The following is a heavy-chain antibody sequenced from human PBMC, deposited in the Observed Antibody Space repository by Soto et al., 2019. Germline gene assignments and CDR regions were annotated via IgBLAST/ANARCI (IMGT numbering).Heavy chain of an antibody. V-gene: IGHV3-11*01. D-gene: IGHD2-21*02. CDR2: ISGSGSTM. Sequence: GGSLRLCCAACGFTVSDYYMSWIRQAPGQGLEWISYISGSGSTMYYADSVKGRFTISRDNAKGSVYLQMSGLRAEDTAVYYCARLGLFDYWGRGILVTVSS. J-gene: IGHJ4*02. CDR1: GFTVSDYY. CDR3: ARLGLFDY.